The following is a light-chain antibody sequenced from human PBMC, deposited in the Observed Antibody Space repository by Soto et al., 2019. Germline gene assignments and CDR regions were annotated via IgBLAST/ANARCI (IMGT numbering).Light chain of an antibody. J-gene: IGLJ1*01. CDR2: EGS. CDR1: SSDVGSYNL. V-gene: IGLV2-23*01. Sequence: QSALTQPASVSGSPGQSITISCTGTSSDVGSYNLVSWYQQHPGKAPKLMIYEGSKRPSGVSNRFSGCKSGNTASLTISGLQAEDEADYYCCSYAGSSVPYVFGTGTKVTVL. CDR3: CSYAGSSVPYV.